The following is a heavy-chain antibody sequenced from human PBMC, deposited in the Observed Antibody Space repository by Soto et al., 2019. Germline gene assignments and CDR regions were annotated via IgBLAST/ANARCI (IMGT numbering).Heavy chain of an antibody. D-gene: IGHD6-6*01. Sequence: SETLSLTCAVYGGSFSGYYWRWIRQPPGKGLEWIGEINHSGTTNYNPSLKSRVTISVDTSKNQFSLKLSSVTAADTAVYYCARGEYSSSSNYYYGMDVWGQGTTVTVSS. CDR3: ARGEYSSSSNYYYGMDV. CDR2: INHSGTT. J-gene: IGHJ6*02. V-gene: IGHV4-34*01. CDR1: GGSFSGYY.